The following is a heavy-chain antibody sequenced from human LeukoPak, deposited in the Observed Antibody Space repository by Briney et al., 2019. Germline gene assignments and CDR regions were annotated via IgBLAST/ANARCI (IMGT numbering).Heavy chain of an antibody. J-gene: IGHJ6*02. V-gene: IGHV3-11*01. CDR2: ISDSGKTI. D-gene: IGHD1/OR15-1a*01. Sequence: GGSLRLSCAASGFTFSDYFMSWIRQAPGKGLEWISYISDSGKTIYYADSVKGRFTISRDNAKNSLYLQMTSLRAEDTAVYYCARDWREELEHNYYYYGMDVWGQGTTVTVSS. CDR1: GFTFSDYF. CDR3: ARDWREELEHNYYYYGMDV.